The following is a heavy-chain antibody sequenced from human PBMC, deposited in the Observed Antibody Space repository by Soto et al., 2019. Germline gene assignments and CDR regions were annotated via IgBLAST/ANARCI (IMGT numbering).Heavy chain of an antibody. CDR1: GYTFTSYA. Sequence: QVQLVQSGAELKKPGASVKVSCKASGYTFTSYAMHWVRQAPGQRLRWMGWINAGNGNTKYSQKFQGRVTITRDTSASTAYMELSSLRSEDTAVYYCASEVPIYYGSGSVDYWGQGTPVTVSS. J-gene: IGHJ4*02. CDR2: INAGNGNT. V-gene: IGHV1-3*01. CDR3: ASEVPIYYGSGSVDY. D-gene: IGHD3-10*01.